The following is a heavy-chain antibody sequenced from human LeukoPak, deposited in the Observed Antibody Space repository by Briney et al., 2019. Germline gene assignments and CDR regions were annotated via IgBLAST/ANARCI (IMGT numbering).Heavy chain of an antibody. CDR2: IYYSGST. Sequence: PSETLSLTCTVSGGSISSDYWSWIRQPPGKGLEWIGYIYYSGSTHYNPSLKSRVTISVDTSKNQFSLKLSSVTAGDTAVYYCARYDPGAFDIWGQGTMVTVSS. V-gene: IGHV4-59*12. CDR1: GGSISSDY. J-gene: IGHJ3*02. D-gene: IGHD3-16*01. CDR3: ARYDPGAFDI.